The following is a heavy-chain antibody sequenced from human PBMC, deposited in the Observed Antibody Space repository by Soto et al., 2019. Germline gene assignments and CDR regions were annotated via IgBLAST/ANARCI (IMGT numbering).Heavy chain of an antibody. CDR2: ISAYNGNT. CDR3: ARGITLVRGVTQNNWFDP. Sequence: VASVKVSCKASGYTFTSYGISWVRQAPGQGLEWMGWISAYNGNTNYAQKLQGRVTMTTDTSTSTAYMELRSLRSDDTAVYYCARGITLVRGVTQNNWFDPWGQGTLVTVSS. J-gene: IGHJ5*02. D-gene: IGHD3-10*01. CDR1: GYTFTSYG. V-gene: IGHV1-18*04.